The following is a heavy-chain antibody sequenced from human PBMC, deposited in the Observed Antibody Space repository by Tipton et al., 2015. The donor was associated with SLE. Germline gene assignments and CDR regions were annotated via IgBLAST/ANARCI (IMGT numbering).Heavy chain of an antibody. J-gene: IGHJ4*02. Sequence: TLSLTCTVSGYSISSGYYWGWIRQPPGKGLEWIGSIYHSGSTYYNPSLKSRVTISVDTSKNQFSLKLSSVTAADTAVYYCARLSPSSGWYPYYFDSWGQGILVTVSS. CDR3: ARLSPSSGWYPYYFDS. D-gene: IGHD6-13*01. V-gene: IGHV4-38-2*02. CDR1: GYSISSGYY. CDR2: IYHSGST.